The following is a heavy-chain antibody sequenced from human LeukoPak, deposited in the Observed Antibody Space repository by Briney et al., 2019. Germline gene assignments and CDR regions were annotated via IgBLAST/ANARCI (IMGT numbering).Heavy chain of an antibody. V-gene: IGHV4-59*01. D-gene: IGHD3-3*01. CDR3: ASSTYYDFWSGYLGYYYGMDV. J-gene: IGHJ6*02. CDR2: IYYNGST. Sequence: SETLSLTCTVFGGSTISSYSWKWIRQPPGKGLEWIGYIYYNGSTNYNPSLKSRVTISVDTSKNQFSLKLSSVTVADTAVYYCASSTYYDFWSGYLGYYYGMDVWGQGTTVTVSS. CDR1: GGSTISSYS.